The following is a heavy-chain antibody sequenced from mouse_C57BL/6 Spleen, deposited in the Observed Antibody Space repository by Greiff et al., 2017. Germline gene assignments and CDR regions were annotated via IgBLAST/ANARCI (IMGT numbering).Heavy chain of an antibody. J-gene: IGHJ2*01. CDR1: GFSFNTYA. V-gene: IGHV10-1*01. CDR2: IRSKSNNYAT. CDR3: VRHEDYDVTYFDY. D-gene: IGHD2-4*01. Sequence: DVKLVESGGGLVQPKGSLKLSCAASGFSFNTYAMNWVRQAPGKGLEWVARIRSKSNNYATYYADSVKDRFTISRDDSESMLYLQMNNLKTEDTAMYYCVRHEDYDVTYFDYWGQGTTLTVSS.